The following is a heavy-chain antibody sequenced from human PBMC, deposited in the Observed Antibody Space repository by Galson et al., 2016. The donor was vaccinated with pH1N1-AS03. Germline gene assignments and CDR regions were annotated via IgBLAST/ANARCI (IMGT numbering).Heavy chain of an antibody. CDR3: AQLPRNFDSRGFYSLDGMGV. CDR2: IFSNDEK. CDR1: GFSLNDAGVG. V-gene: IGHV2-26*01. Sequence: PALVKPTQTLTLTCSVSGFSLNDAGVGVSWIRQPPGKALEWLAHIFSNDEKAYNPSLNSRPPLSRDASRSQVVLTMTNMDAVDTATYFCAQLPRNFDSRGFYSLDGMGVWGQGTTVTVSS. D-gene: IGHD3-22*01. J-gene: IGHJ6*02.